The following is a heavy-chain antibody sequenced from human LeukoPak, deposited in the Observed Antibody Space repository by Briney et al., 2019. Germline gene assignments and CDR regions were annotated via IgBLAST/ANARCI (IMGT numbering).Heavy chain of an antibody. V-gene: IGHV4-4*07. D-gene: IGHD1-26*01. CDR1: GDSISSYY. J-gene: IGHJ4*02. Sequence: SETLSLTCTVSGDSISSYYWSWIRQPAGKGLEWIGRIYTSGSTNYNPSLKSRVTMSVDTSKNQFSLKLSSVTAADTAVYYCAREQVGATIYYFDYWGQGTLVTVSS. CDR3: AREQVGATIYYFDY. CDR2: IYTSGST.